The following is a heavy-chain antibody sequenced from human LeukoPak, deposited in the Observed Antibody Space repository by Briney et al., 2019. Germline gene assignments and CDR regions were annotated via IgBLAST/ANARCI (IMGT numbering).Heavy chain of an antibody. CDR1: GGSFSGYY. V-gene: IGHV4-34*01. CDR3: ARSIAAADYDAFDI. J-gene: IGHJ3*02. CDR2: INHSGST. Sequence: SETLSLACAVYGGSFSGYYWSWIRQPPGKGLEWIGEINHSGSTYYNPSLKSRVTISVDTSKNQFSLKLSSVIAADTAVYYCARSIAAADYDAFDIWGQGTMVTVSS. D-gene: IGHD6-13*01.